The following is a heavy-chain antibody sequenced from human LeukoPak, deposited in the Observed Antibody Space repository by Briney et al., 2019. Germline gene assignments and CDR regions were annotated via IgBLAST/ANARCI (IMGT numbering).Heavy chain of an antibody. J-gene: IGHJ2*01. CDR2: IRSKANSYPT. D-gene: IGHD6-19*01. Sequence: GGSLRLSCAASGFTFSGSAMHWVRQASGKGLEWVGRIRSKANSYPTAYAASVKGRFTISRDDSKNTAYLQMNSLKTEDTAVYYCTRRSSTSGSNLWGRGTLVTVSS. V-gene: IGHV3-73*01. CDR1: GFTFSGSA. CDR3: TRRSSTSGSNL.